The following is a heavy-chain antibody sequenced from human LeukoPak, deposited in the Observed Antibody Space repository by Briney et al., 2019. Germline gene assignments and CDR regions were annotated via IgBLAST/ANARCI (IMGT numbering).Heavy chain of an antibody. J-gene: IGHJ5*02. CDR3: ARAHMVRGVIPKPNWFDP. Sequence: SETLSLTCTVSGGSISSYYWSWIRQPPGKGLEWIGYIYYSGSTNYNPSLKSRVTISVDTSKNQFSLKLSSVTAADTAVYYCARAHMVRGVIPKPNWFDPWGQGTLVTVSS. V-gene: IGHV4-59*01. CDR1: GGSISSYY. CDR2: IYYSGST. D-gene: IGHD3-10*01.